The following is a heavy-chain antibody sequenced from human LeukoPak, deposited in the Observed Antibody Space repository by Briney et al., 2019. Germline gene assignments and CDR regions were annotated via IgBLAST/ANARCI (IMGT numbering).Heavy chain of an antibody. V-gene: IGHV3-23*01. Sequence: PGGSLRLSCAASGFTFSNYAMCWVRQAPGKGLEWISATSGSGSDTYYADSVKGRFTISRDNSKNTLYLQMNSLRAEDTAVYYCAKGGSCATTGCYTGYYYYGMDVWGQGITVTVSS. CDR3: AKGGSCATTGCYTGYYYYGMDV. J-gene: IGHJ6*02. CDR1: GFTFSNYA. CDR2: TSGSGSDT. D-gene: IGHD2-2*02.